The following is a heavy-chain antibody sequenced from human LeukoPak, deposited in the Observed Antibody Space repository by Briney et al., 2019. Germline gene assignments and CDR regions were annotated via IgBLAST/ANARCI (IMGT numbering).Heavy chain of an antibody. CDR3: ARGPFELVWFGERDWYLDL. Sequence: PGGSLRLSCAASGFTFSRYDMHWVRQGTRKGLEWVSAIGTAGDTYYPGSVKGRFTISRENAKNSLYLQMNSLRAGDTAVYYCARGPFELVWFGERDWYLDLWGRGTLVTVSS. CDR2: IGTAGDT. J-gene: IGHJ2*01. CDR1: GFTFSRYD. D-gene: IGHD3-10*01. V-gene: IGHV3-13*01.